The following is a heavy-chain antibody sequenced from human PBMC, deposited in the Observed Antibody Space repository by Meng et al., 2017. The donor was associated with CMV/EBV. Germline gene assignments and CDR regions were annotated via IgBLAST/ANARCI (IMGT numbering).Heavy chain of an antibody. Sequence: GESLKISCAASGFTFSSYSMNWVRQAPGKGLEWVSSISSSSSYIYYADSVEGRFTISRDNAKNSLYLQMNSLRAEGTAVYYCAGASYGMDVWGQGTTVTVSS. V-gene: IGHV3-21*01. CDR1: GFTFSSYS. D-gene: IGHD4/OR15-4a*01. CDR3: AGASYGMDV. CDR2: ISSSSSYI. J-gene: IGHJ6*02.